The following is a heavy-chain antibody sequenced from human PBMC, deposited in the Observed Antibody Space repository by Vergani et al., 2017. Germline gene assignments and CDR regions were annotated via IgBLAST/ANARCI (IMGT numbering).Heavy chain of an antibody. CDR1: GGTFSSYA. D-gene: IGHD4-17*01. CDR3: ARCPTYGDYFDY. J-gene: IGHJ4*02. Sequence: QVQLVQSGAEVKKPGSSVKVSCKASGGTFSSYAISWVRQAPGQGLEWMGRIIPILGTANYAQKFQGRVTSTADESTSTAYMELSSLRSEDTAVYYCARCPTYGDYFDYWGQGTLVTVSS. CDR2: IIPILGTA. V-gene: IGHV1-69*11.